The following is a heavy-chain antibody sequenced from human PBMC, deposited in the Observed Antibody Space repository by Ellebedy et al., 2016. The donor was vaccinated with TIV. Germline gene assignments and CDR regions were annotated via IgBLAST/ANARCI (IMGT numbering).Heavy chain of an antibody. CDR2: MKPGSGNT. CDR3: VVGLFHP. V-gene: IGHV1-8*01. Sequence: AASVKVSCKASGYTFTDYDINWVRQATGQGLEYLGRMKPGSGNTGYAQKFEGRVTMTRNTSTSTAYMELSSLRSDDTAVYYCVVGLFHPWGQGTLVSVSS. CDR1: GYTFTDYD. D-gene: IGHD3/OR15-3a*01. J-gene: IGHJ5*02.